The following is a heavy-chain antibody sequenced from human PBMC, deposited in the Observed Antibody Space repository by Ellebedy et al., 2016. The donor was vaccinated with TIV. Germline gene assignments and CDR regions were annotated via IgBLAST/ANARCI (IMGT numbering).Heavy chain of an antibody. J-gene: IGHJ3*02. CDR3: ATDGSYGDYLSPAHAFEI. Sequence: GGSLRLSCAASRFSFSSYWMSWVRQAPGKGLEWVANMRDAGSEKYYVESVRGRFTISRDNAKNSLYLEMNSLRAEDTAVYYCATDGSYGDYLSPAHAFEIWGQGTMVAVSS. CDR1: RFSFSSYW. D-gene: IGHD4-17*01. CDR2: MRDAGSEK. V-gene: IGHV3-7*01.